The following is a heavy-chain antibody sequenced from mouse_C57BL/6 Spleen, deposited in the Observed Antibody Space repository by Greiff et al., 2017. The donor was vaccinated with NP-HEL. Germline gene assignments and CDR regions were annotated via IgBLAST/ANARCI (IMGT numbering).Heavy chain of an antibody. D-gene: IGHD1-1*01. CDR1: GFTFSSYA. J-gene: IGHJ3*01. V-gene: IGHV5-9-1*02. Sequence: EVMLVESGEGLVKPGGSLKLSCAASGFTFSSYAMSWVRQTPEKRLEWVAYISSGGDYIYYADTVKGRFTISRANARNTLYLQVSSLKAEDTAMYYCTRENYGSSYGAYWGQGTLVTVSA. CDR3: TRENYGSSYGAY. CDR2: ISSGGDYI.